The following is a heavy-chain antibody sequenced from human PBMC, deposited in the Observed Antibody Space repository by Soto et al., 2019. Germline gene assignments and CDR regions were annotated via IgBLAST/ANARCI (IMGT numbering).Heavy chain of an antibody. Sequence: HPGGSLRLSCSASGFTFSSYSMNWVRQAPGKGLEWVSYISSSSSTIYYADSVKGRFTISRDNAKNSLYLQMNSLRAEDTAVYYCASSLEYSSSRTFVGPDAFAIWGQGTMVTVSS. CDR1: GFTFSSYS. J-gene: IGHJ3*02. V-gene: IGHV3-48*01. D-gene: IGHD6-6*01. CDR2: ISSSSSTI. CDR3: ASSLEYSSSRTFVGPDAFAI.